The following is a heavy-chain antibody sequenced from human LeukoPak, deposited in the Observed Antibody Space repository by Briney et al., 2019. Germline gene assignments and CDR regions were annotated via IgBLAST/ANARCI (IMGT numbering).Heavy chain of an antibody. CDR1: GYTLTELS. CDR3: ATGYSSISGFQH. Sequence: ASVKVSCKVSGYTLTELSMHWVRQAPGKGLEWMGGFDPEDGETIYAQKFQGRVTMTEDTSTDTAYMELSSLRSEDTAVYYCATGYSSISGFQHWGQGTLVTVSS. V-gene: IGHV1-24*01. CDR2: FDPEDGET. D-gene: IGHD6-19*01. J-gene: IGHJ1*01.